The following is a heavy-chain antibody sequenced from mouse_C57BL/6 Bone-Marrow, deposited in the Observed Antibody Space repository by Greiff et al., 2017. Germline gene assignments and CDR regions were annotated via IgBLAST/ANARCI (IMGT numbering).Heavy chain of an antibody. Sequence: QVQLQQPGAELANPGASVKLSCKASGYTFTSYWMHWVKQRPGQGLEWIGIIHPNSGSTNYNEKFKSKATLTVDKSSTTAYMKLSSLTSEDSSVYYCGRCLCEYYAMDYWGQGTSVTVSS. D-gene: IGHD6-5*01. CDR1: GYTFTSYW. CDR3: GRCLCEYYAMDY. J-gene: IGHJ4*01. V-gene: IGHV1-64*01. CDR2: IHPNSGST.